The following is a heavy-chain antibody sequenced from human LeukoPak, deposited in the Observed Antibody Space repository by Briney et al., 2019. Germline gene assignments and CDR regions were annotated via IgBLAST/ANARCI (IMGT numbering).Heavy chain of an antibody. CDR1: GFTFSSYW. CDR3: ARDRGIAVAGKGVNWFDP. CDR2: IKQDGSEK. Sequence: PGGSLRLSCAASGFTFSSYWMSWVRQAPGKGLEWVANIKQDGSEKYYVDSVKGRFTIPRDNAKNSLYLQMNSLRAEDTAVYYCARDRGIAVAGKGVNWFDPWGQGTLVTVSS. V-gene: IGHV3-7*01. J-gene: IGHJ5*02. D-gene: IGHD6-19*01.